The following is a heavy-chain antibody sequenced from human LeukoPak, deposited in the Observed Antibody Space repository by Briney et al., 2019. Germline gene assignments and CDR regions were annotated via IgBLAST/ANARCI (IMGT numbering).Heavy chain of an antibody. CDR3: ARESGYCSSTSCRHYYYYGMDV. V-gene: IGHV1-3*01. Sequence: ASVKVSCKASGYTFTSYAMHWVRQAPGQRLEWMGWINAGNGNTKYSQKFQGRVTITRDTSASTAYTELSSLRSEDTAVYYCARESGYCSSTSCRHYYYYGMDVWGQGTTVTVSS. D-gene: IGHD2-2*03. CDR1: GYTFTSYA. J-gene: IGHJ6*02. CDR2: INAGNGNT.